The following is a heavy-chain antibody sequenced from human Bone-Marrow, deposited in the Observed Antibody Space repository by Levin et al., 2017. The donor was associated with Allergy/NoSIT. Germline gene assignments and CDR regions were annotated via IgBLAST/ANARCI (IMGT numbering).Heavy chain of an antibody. CDR3: ARDGSGRLPDYYYGMDV. V-gene: IGHV3-30*04. CDR2: ISYDGDYT. J-gene: IGHJ6*02. CDR1: GFTFETYA. Sequence: GGSLRLSCGASGFTFETYAVHWVRQPPGRGLEWVAAISYDGDYTYYADSVKGRFTISRDNSRNTLFLQMNSLRAEDTAKYFCARDGSGRLPDYYYGMDVWGQGTTVTVSS. D-gene: IGHD3-10*01.